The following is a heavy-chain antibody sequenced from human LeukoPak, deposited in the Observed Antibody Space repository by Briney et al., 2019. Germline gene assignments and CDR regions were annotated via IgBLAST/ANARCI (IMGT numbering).Heavy chain of an antibody. J-gene: IGHJ4*02. CDR2: FSGSGGST. Sequence: GGSLRLSCAASGFTFSSYAMSWVRQAPGKGLEWVSSFSGSGGSTYYADSVKGRFTISRDNSQNTVHLQMNSLRVEDTAMYYCARGHWGLDYWGQGTLVTVSS. V-gene: IGHV3-23*01. D-gene: IGHD7-27*01. CDR3: ARGHWGLDY. CDR1: GFTFSSYA.